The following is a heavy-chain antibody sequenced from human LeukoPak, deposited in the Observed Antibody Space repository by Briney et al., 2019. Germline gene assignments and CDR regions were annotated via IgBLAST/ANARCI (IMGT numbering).Heavy chain of an antibody. CDR1: GGSFSGYY. Sequence: SETLSLTCAVYGGSFSGYYWSWIRQPPGKGLEWIGEINHSGSTNYSPSLKSRVTISVDTTKNQFSLKLSSVTAADTAVYYCARGRSTTMIVVVITTRGFDPWGQGTLVTVSS. D-gene: IGHD3-22*01. V-gene: IGHV4-34*01. J-gene: IGHJ5*02. CDR3: ARGRSTTMIVVVITTRGFDP. CDR2: INHSGST.